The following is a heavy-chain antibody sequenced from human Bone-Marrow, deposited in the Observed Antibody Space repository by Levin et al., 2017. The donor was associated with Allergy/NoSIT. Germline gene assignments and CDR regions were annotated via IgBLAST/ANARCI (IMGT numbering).Heavy chain of an antibody. CDR1: GYPFTASY. Sequence: ASVKVSCKTSGYPFTASYLHWVRQAPGQGLEWVGWINPYTGDTNYAQKFQGRVTMTRDKSISTAYMELSSLRSDDTALYFCAKPMLRDDAFDVWGQGTMVIVSS. CDR3: AKPMLRDDAFDV. CDR2: INPYTGDT. J-gene: IGHJ3*01. V-gene: IGHV1-2*02. D-gene: IGHD3-10*01.